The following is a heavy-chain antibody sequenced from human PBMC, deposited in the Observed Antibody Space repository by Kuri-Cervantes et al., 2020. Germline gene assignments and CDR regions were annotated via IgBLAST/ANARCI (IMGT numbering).Heavy chain of an antibody. J-gene: IGHJ4*02. CDR1: GYTFTSYY. CDR2: INLSGGST. V-gene: IGHV1-46*01. CDR3: AKDGLGYGEDFDY. Sequence: ASVKVSCKASGYTFTSYYMHWVRQAPGQGLEWMGIINLSGGSTDYAQKFQGRVTMTRDTSTSTVYMELSSLRSEDTAVYYCAKDGLGYGEDFDYWGQGTLVTVSS. D-gene: IGHD4-17*01.